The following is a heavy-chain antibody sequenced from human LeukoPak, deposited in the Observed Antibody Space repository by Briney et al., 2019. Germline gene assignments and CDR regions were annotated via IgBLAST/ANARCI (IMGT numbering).Heavy chain of an antibody. CDR2: IKQDGSEK. Sequence: GGSLRLSCAASGFTFSSYSMRWVRQAPGKGLEWVANIKQDGSEKYYVDSVKGRFTISRDNAKSSLYLQMNSLRAEDTAVYYCARANCGGDCFDYWGQGTLVTVSS. V-gene: IGHV3-7*01. D-gene: IGHD2-21*01. CDR3: ARANCGGDCFDY. J-gene: IGHJ4*02. CDR1: GFTFSSYS.